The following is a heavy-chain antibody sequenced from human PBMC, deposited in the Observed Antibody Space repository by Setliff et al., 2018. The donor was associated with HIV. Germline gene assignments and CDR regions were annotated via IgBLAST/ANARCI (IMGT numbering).Heavy chain of an antibody. J-gene: IGHJ5*02. V-gene: IGHV1-69*10. D-gene: IGHD2-2*01. CDR3: ASHPGSSIEKPYFDT. CDR1: GGIFSTYA. Sequence: SVKVSCKASGGIFSTYAISWVRQAPGQGLEWMGGIVPILGITNCAQKFQGRVTITADKSTSTTYMDLSSLRSEDTAVYYCASHPGSSIEKPYFDTWGQGTLVTVSS. CDR2: IVPILGIT.